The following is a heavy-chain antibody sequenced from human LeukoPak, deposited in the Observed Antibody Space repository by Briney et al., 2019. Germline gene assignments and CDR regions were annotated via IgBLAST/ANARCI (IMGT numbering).Heavy chain of an antibody. Sequence: SETLSLTCTVSGGSIRSSSDYWGWIRQPPGKGLEWIGSIFYGGSTSYNPSLKSRVTISVDTSKNQFSLEVRSVTAADTAVYFCARHKNCGGRDAFDIWGQGTMVTVSS. CDR3: ARHKNCGGRDAFDI. CDR2: IFYGGST. CDR1: GGSIRSSSDY. V-gene: IGHV4-39*01. D-gene: IGHD4-23*01. J-gene: IGHJ3*02.